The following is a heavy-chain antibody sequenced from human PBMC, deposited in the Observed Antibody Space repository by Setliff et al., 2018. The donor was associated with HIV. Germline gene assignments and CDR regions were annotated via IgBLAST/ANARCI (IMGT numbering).Heavy chain of an antibody. J-gene: IGHJ4*02. CDR2: IYYSGST. D-gene: IGHD3-3*01. CDR3: ARARDFSSGQDN. Sequence: SETLSLTCTVSGGSISSGAYYWSWIRQHPGKGLEWIGYIYYSGSTNYNPSLKSRVTISVDTSKNQFSLKLSSVTAADTAIYYCARARDFSSGQDNWGQGTLVTVSS. CDR1: GGSISSGAYY. V-gene: IGHV4-31*03.